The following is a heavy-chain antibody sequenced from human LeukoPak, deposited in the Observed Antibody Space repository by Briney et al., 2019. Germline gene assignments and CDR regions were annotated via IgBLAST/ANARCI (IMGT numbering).Heavy chain of an antibody. V-gene: IGHV3-30*02. D-gene: IGHD3-22*01. CDR1: GFTFSSYG. CDR2: IRYDGGNK. CDR3: AKDQSPGHYYDSSGYFDY. J-gene: IGHJ4*02. Sequence: GGSLRLSCAAPGFTFSSYGMHWVRQAPGKGLEWVAFIRYDGGNKYYADSVKGRFTISRDNSKNTLYLQMNNLRPEDTAVYNCAKDQSPGHYYDSSGYFDYWGQGTLVTVSS.